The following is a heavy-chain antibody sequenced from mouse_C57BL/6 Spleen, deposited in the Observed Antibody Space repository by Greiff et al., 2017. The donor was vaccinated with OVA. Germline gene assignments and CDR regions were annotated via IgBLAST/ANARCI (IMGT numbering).Heavy chain of an antibody. CDR3: ARRSTTAPYYFDY. D-gene: IGHD1-2*01. J-gene: IGHJ2*01. Sequence: VQLQQSGPELVKPGASVKMSCKASGYTFTDYNMHWVKQSHGKSLEWIGYINPNNGGTSYNQKFKGKATLTVNKSSSTAYMELRSLTSEDSAVYYGARRSTTAPYYFDYWGQGTTLTVSS. V-gene: IGHV1-22*01. CDR1: GYTFTDYN. CDR2: INPNNGGT.